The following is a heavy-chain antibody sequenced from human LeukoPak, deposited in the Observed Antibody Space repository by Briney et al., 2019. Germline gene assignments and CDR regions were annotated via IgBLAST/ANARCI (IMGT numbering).Heavy chain of an antibody. J-gene: IGHJ4*02. CDR2: ISSSSIYI. D-gene: IGHD5-18*01. CDR3: AREREYNYGHMLGY. Sequence: GGSLRLSCAASGFTLSSYSMNWVRQAPGKGLEWVSSISSSSIYIYYADSVKGRFTISRDNAKNSLCLQMNSLRAEDTAVYYCAREREYNYGHMLGYWGQGTLVTVSS. CDR1: GFTLSSYS. V-gene: IGHV3-21*01.